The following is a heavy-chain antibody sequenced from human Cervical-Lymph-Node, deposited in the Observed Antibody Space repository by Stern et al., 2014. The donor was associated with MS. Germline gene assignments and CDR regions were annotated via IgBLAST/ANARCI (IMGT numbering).Heavy chain of an antibody. J-gene: IGHJ4*02. V-gene: IGHV7-4-1*02. CDR2: ISTDTGTP. Sequence: VQLVQSGSELKKPGASVKVSCKASGYTFSTYAMNWVRQAPGQGLEWMGWISTDTGTPMYAQGFTGRFVFSLDTSVSTAYLQINSLQTEDTASYYCARDRGAVVTGPYHFDSWGQGTLVTVSS. D-gene: IGHD4-23*01. CDR1: GYTFSTYA. CDR3: ARDRGAVVTGPYHFDS.